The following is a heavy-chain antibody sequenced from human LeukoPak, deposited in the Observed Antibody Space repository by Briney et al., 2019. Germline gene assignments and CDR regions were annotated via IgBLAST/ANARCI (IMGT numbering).Heavy chain of an antibody. CDR2: ISSSSSYI. V-gene: IGHV3-21*01. Sequence: PGRSLRLSCAASGFTFSSYSMNWVRQAPGKGLEWVSSISSSSSYIYYADSVKGRFTISRDNAKNSLYLQMNCLRAEDTAVYYCARGDVVVPAAIYYYYYYMDVWGKGTTVTVSS. CDR1: GFTFSSYS. CDR3: ARGDVVVPAAIYYYYYYMDV. D-gene: IGHD2-2*02. J-gene: IGHJ6*03.